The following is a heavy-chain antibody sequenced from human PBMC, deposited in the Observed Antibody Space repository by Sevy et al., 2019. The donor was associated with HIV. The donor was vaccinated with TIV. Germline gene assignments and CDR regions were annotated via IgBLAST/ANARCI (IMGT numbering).Heavy chain of an antibody. CDR1: GFSFSTYS. CDR2: ITSGSTYT. D-gene: IGHD2-2*02. Sequence: GGSLRLSCAASGFSFSTYSMNWVRQAPGKGLEWVSSITSGSTYTYYVDSVKSRFSISRDNAKNSVFLQMNSLRAEDTAVYYCARSPEFQYQMLYGRQKYNGMDVWGQGTTVTVSS. CDR3: ARSPEFQYQMLYGRQKYNGMDV. J-gene: IGHJ6*02. V-gene: IGHV3-21*01.